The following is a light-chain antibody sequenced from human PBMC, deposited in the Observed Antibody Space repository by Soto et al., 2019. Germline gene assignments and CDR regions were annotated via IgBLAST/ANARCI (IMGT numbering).Light chain of an antibody. Sequence: DIQLTQSPSFLSASVGDRVTITCRASQDIRSYLGWFQQKPGKAPNLLIYAAFNLQSGVPSRFSGSGSGTEFTLTISSLQPEDSATYYCQQLDSYPLTFGQGTRLDIK. J-gene: IGKJ5*01. CDR3: QQLDSYPLT. CDR1: QDIRSY. V-gene: IGKV1-9*01. CDR2: AAF.